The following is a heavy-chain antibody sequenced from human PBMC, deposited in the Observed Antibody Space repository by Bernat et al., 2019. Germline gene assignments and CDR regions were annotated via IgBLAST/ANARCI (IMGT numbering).Heavy chain of an antibody. CDR3: ARGGASSRYFDL. V-gene: IGHV4-59*02. D-gene: IGHD3-16*01. Sequence: QVQLQESGPGLVKPSETLSLTCTVSGGSVSGDYWSWIRQSPRGGLEWIAFIHDTGATSYNPSLRSRLTMSVDTSTNQFSLRLTSVSSADTAVYFCARGGASSRYFDLWGRGTLVTVSS. CDR1: GGSVSGDY. CDR2: IHDTGAT. J-gene: IGHJ2*01.